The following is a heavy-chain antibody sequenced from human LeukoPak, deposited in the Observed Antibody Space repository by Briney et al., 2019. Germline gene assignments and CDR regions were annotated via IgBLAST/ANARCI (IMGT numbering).Heavy chain of an antibody. V-gene: IGHV3-64D*09. CDR2: ISNNVGST. J-gene: IGHJ4*02. CDR3: VKGGSSSWYGFDY. Sequence: GGSLRLSCSASGSTFSNYAMHWVRQAPGKGLEYVSAISNNVGSTYYADSVKGRFTISRDNSKNTLYLQMSSLRAEDTAVYYCVKGGSSSWYGFDYWGQGTLVTVSS. D-gene: IGHD6-13*01. CDR1: GSTFSNYA.